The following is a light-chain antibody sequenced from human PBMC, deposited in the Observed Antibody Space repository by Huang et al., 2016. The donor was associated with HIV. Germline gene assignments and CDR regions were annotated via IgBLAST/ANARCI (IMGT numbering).Light chain of an antibody. CDR1: QSVLNRSNNKNY. CDR2: WAS. V-gene: IGKV4-1*01. CDR3: QQYDTSPWT. Sequence: DIVMTQSPDSLAVSLGERATINCKSSQSVLNRSNNKNYLAWYQQKPGQPPKLLIYWASTRESGVPDRFTGSGSGTDFSLTISSLQAEDVAVYYCQQYDTSPWTFGQGTKVEIK. J-gene: IGKJ1*01.